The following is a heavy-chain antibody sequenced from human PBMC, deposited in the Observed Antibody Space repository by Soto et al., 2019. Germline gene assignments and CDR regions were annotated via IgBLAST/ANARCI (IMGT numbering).Heavy chain of an antibody. CDR2: IIPIFGTA. D-gene: IGHD2-15*01. J-gene: IGHJ4*02. CDR1: GGTFSSYA. CDR3: ARVSEYCSGGSCYHDFDY. Sequence: QVQLVQSGAEVKKPGSSVKVSCKASGGTFSSYAISWVRQAPGQGLEWMGGIIPIFGTANYAQKFQGRVTITADESPSTAYMELSSLRSEDTAVYYCARVSEYCSGGSCYHDFDYGGQGTLVTVSS. V-gene: IGHV1-69*12.